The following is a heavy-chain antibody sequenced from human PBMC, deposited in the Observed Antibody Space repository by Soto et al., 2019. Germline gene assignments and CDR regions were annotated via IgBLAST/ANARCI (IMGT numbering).Heavy chain of an antibody. CDR1: GFTFSSYA. Sequence: GGSLRLSCAASGFTFSSYAMHWVRQAPGKGLEYVSAISSNGGSTYYANSVKGRFTISRDNSKNTLYLQMGSLRAEDMAVYYCARAGYSSSWHDAFDIWGQGTMVTVSS. J-gene: IGHJ3*02. CDR3: ARAGYSSSWHDAFDI. V-gene: IGHV3-64*01. CDR2: ISSNGGST. D-gene: IGHD6-13*01.